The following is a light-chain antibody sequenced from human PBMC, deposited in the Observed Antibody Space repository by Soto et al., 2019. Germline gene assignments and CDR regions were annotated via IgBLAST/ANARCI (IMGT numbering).Light chain of an antibody. Sequence: DIQLTQSPSTLSASVGDRITLTCRVSQSVSVWLAWYQQIPGKAPKILIFDASRLATGVPSRFSGSGSGTEFSLTISGLQPDDFATYYCQQYNGYSTWTFGQGTRVETK. J-gene: IGKJ1*01. CDR2: DAS. CDR3: QQYNGYSTWT. CDR1: QSVSVW. V-gene: IGKV1-5*01.